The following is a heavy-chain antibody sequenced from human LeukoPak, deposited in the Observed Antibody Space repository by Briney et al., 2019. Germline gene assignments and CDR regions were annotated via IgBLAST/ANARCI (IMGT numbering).Heavy chain of an antibody. CDR3: ASSRGGGLSMDFDY. V-gene: IGHV4-59*01. CDR1: GGSISSYY. J-gene: IGHJ4*02. D-gene: IGHD3-10*01. CDR2: IYYSGST. Sequence: PSETLSLTCTVSGGSISSYYWSWIRQPPGKGLEWIGYIYYSGSTNYNPSLKSRVTISVDTSKNQFSLKLSSVTAADTAVYYCASSRGGGLSMDFDYWGQGTLVTASS.